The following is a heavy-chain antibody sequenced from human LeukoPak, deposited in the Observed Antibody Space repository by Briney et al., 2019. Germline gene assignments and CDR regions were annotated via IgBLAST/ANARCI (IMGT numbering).Heavy chain of an antibody. J-gene: IGHJ2*01. Sequence: SETLSLTCTVSGGSISSSSYYWGWIRQPPGKGLEWIGSIYYSGSTYYNPSLKSRVTISVDTSKNQFSLKLSSVTAADTAVYYCARGRGRYYGSSLPTDLWGRGTLVTVSS. CDR1: GGSISSSSYY. CDR3: ARGRGRYYGSSLPTDL. D-gene: IGHD3-10*01. V-gene: IGHV4-39*07. CDR2: IYYSGST.